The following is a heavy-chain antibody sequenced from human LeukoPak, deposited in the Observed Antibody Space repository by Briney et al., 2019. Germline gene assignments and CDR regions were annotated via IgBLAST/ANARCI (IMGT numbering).Heavy chain of an antibody. CDR3: ATYRQIQVPFEF. V-gene: IGHV3-23*01. D-gene: IGHD5-18*01. CDR2: IFPSSVEI. J-gene: IGHJ4*02. Sequence: GGSLRLSCAASGFTFSDFPMIWVRQAPGKGLEWVSTIFPSSVEIHYADSVKGRFTISRDNSRSTLSLQMDSLRAEDTATYYCATYRQIQVPFEFWGQGTLVTVSS. CDR1: GFTFSDFP.